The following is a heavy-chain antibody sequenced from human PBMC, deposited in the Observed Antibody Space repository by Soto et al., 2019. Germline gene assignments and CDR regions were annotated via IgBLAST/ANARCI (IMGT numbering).Heavy chain of an antibody. CDR1: GYTFSNYG. CDR2: ISGSNDNT. CDR3: ARFIMVGGWFDPNYYHGVDV. J-gene: IGHJ6*02. V-gene: IGHV1-18*01. Sequence: VQLVQSGAEVKKPGASVTVSCKTSGYTFSNYGINWVRQAPGQGLEWMGWISGSNDNTNYAQTLQGRVTMPTDTSTGTVYRELGSLKSDETAIYYCARFIMVGGWFDPNYYHGVDVWGQGTRVTVSS. D-gene: IGHD6-19*01.